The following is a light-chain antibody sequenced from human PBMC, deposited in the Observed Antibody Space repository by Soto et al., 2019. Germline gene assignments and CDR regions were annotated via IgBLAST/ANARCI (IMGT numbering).Light chain of an antibody. J-gene: IGKJ1*01. Sequence: EIVLTQSPGTLSLSPGERATLSCMASQSVSSSYLAWYQQKPGQAPRLLIYGASSRATGIPDRFSGNGSGTDFTLTISRLEPEDFAVYYCQQYGSSRTFGQGTKVDIK. CDR1: QSVSSSY. V-gene: IGKV3-20*01. CDR2: GAS. CDR3: QQYGSSRT.